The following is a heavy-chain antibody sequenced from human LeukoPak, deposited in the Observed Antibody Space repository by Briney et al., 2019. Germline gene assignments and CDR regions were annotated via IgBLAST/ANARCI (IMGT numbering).Heavy chain of an antibody. CDR2: IKQDGSEK. V-gene: IGHV3-7*04. CDR3: ARGTTTYTWDFQH. D-gene: IGHD2/OR15-2a*01. CDR1: GFTFSNYW. J-gene: IGHJ1*01. Sequence: PGGSLRLSCAASGFTFSNYWMTWVRQAPGKGLEWVANIKQDGSEKYYVDSVKGRFTISRDNAKNSLYLQMNSLRVEDTAAYYCARGTTTYTWDFQHWGQGTLVTVSS.